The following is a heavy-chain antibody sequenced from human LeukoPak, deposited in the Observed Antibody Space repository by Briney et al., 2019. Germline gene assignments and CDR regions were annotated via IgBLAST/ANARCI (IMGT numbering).Heavy chain of an antibody. Sequence: SETLSLTCTVSGGSISSYFRRWIRQPPGKGLEWIGYIYYSGSTNYHPSLKSRVTIQVDTSKNQFSLKLSSVTAAGTVVYYCASARLGSGLEGAFDIWGKGTMVTVSS. CDR3: ASARLGSGLEGAFDI. CDR1: GGSISSYF. CDR2: IYYSGST. J-gene: IGHJ3*02. V-gene: IGHV4-59*01. D-gene: IGHD6-25*01.